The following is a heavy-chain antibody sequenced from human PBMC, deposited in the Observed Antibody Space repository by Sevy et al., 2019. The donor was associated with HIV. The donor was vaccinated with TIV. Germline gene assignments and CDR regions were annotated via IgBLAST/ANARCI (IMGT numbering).Heavy chain of an antibody. Sequence: GGSLRLSCAASGFTFNNYNMNWVRQAPGKGLAWVSAITSSSRFRYYADSLKGRLTISRDDATNSVFLQINSLRVEDTAIYYCARSGGLVDGGMDVWGQRTTVTVSS. CDR2: ITSSSRFR. CDR3: ARSGGLVDGGMDV. J-gene: IGHJ6*02. D-gene: IGHD3-16*01. V-gene: IGHV3-21*01. CDR1: GFTFNNYN.